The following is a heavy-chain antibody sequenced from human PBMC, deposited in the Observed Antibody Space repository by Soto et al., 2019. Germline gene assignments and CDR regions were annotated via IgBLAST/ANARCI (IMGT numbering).Heavy chain of an antibody. V-gene: IGHV3-23*01. CDR3: AKDRQGSYFDY. D-gene: IGHD1-26*01. CDR2: ISGSGVST. J-gene: IGHJ4*02. Sequence: GESLRLSCAASGFTFSSYAMNWVRQAPGKGLEWVSTISGSGVSTYYADSVKGRFTISRDNSKNTLYLQMNSLRAEDTAVYYCAKDRQGSYFDYWGQGTLVTVSS. CDR1: GFTFSSYA.